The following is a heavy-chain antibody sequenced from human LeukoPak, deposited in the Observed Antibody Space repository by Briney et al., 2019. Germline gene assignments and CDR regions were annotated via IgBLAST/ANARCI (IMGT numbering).Heavy chain of an antibody. J-gene: IGHJ5*02. CDR1: GYTLTELS. V-gene: IGHV1-24*01. CDR3: ATVGLSSSSWYNWFDP. Sequence: ASAKVSCKVSGYTLTELSMHWVRQAPGKGLEWMGGFDPEDGETIYAQKFQGRVTMTEDTSTDTAYMELSSLRSEDTAVYYCATVGLSSSSWYNWFDPWGQGTLVTVSS. D-gene: IGHD6-13*01. CDR2: FDPEDGET.